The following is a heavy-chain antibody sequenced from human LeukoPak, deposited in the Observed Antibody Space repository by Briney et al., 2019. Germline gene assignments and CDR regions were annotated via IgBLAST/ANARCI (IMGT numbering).Heavy chain of an antibody. CDR2: INHSGST. V-gene: IGHV4-34*01. CDR3: ARGRVWSTLRGGLSRRDYYYGMDV. Sequence: SETLCLTCGVDGGSFRGYDWSWIRQAPGKGLEWIGEINHSGSTNYNPALESRVTISVDTSKSQFSLKLSSVTAADTDVYYCARGRVWSTLRGGLSRRDYYYGMDVWGQGTTVTVSS. J-gene: IGHJ6*02. D-gene: IGHD3-3*01. CDR1: GGSFRGYD.